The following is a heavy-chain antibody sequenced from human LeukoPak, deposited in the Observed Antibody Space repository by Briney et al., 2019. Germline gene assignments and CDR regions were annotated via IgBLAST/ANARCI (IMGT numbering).Heavy chain of an antibody. CDR3: AKDLGWELPAEAY. CDR1: GFTFKNYV. J-gene: IGHJ4*02. CDR2: IYGRVVAI. D-gene: IGHD1-26*01. Sequence: GGSLRLSCVASGFTFKNYVMNWVRQAPGEGLEWLATIYGRVVAISYAGSVKGRFTISRDNSNNTLSLQMDSRRAGNTPMYYCAKDLGWELPAEAYWGQGILVTDSS. V-gene: IGHV3-23*01.